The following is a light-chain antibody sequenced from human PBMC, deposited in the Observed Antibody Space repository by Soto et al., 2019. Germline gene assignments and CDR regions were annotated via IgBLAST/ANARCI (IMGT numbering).Light chain of an antibody. CDR1: QSVLYSANNKNY. V-gene: IGKV4-1*01. CDR3: QQYYSTPLT. J-gene: IGKJ4*01. Sequence: DIVMTQSPDSLAVSLGERATLNCKSSQSVLYSANNKNYFAWYQQQPGQPPKLLIYWASNRQSGVTDRFSGSGSGTDFTLSISILQAEDVAGYYCQQYYSTPLTFGGGTKVEIK. CDR2: WAS.